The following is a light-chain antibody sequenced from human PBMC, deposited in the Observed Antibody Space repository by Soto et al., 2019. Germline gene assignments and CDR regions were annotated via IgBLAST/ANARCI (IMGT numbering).Light chain of an antibody. CDR2: DDI. Sequence: SYELTQPPSVSVAPGQTATITCGGNNIGSMSVHWYQQRPGQASVLVVYDDIARPSGIPDRFSGSNSGNTATLTISRVEAGDEADYYCQVWDSSSDLYVFGSGTKVTVL. V-gene: IGLV3-21*02. CDR3: QVWDSSSDLYV. J-gene: IGLJ1*01. CDR1: NIGSMS.